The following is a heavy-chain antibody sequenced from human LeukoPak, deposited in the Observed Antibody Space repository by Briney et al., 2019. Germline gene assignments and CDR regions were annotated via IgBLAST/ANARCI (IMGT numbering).Heavy chain of an antibody. CDR1: GGTFSSYA. CDR2: IIPIFGTA. J-gene: IGHJ4*02. V-gene: IGHV1-69*13. Sequence: SVKVSCKASGGTFSSYAISWVRQAPGQGLEWMGGIIPIFGTANYAQRFQGRVTITADESTSTAYMELSSLRFEDTAVYYCARGYSSSSGFDYWGQGTLSPSPQ. D-gene: IGHD6-6*01. CDR3: ARGYSSSSGFDY.